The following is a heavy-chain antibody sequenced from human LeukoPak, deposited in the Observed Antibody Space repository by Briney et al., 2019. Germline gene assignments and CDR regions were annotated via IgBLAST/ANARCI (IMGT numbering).Heavy chain of an antibody. J-gene: IGHJ2*01. D-gene: IGHD3-10*01. CDR2: INHSGNT. CDR3: ARGRGYYGSGRGYWYFDL. CDR1: GGSFSGYY. Sequence: SETLSLTCAVYGGSFSGYYWSWIRQPPGKGLEWIGEINHSGNTNYNPSLKSRVTISVDTSKNQFSLKLSSVAAADAAVYYCARGRGYYGSGRGYWYFDLWGRGTLVTVSS. V-gene: IGHV4-34*01.